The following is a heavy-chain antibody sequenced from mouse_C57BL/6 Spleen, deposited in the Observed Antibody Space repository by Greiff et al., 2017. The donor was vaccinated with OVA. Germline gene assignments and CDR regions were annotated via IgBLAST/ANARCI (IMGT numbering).Heavy chain of an antibody. D-gene: IGHD1-1*01. Sequence: VQLQQSGPELVKPGASVKISCKASGYAFSSSWMNWVKQRPGKGLEWIGRIYPGDGDTNYNGKFKGKATLTADKSSSTAYMQLSSLTSEDSAVYFCARWGLLRSDYWGQGTTLTVSS. CDR1: GYAFSSSW. CDR2: IYPGDGDT. V-gene: IGHV1-82*01. J-gene: IGHJ2*01. CDR3: ARWGLLRSDY.